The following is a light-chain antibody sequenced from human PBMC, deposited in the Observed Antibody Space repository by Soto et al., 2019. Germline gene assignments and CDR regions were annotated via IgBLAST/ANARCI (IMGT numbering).Light chain of an antibody. CDR3: CSYAGSYTYI. CDR1: YSDVGTFYF. CDR2: DVT. J-gene: IGLJ1*01. V-gene: IGLV2-11*01. Sequence: QSALTQPRSVSGSPGQSVTISCTRSYSDVGTFYFVSWYQQYPGKGPKLIIYDVTERPSGVPDRFSGSKSGNTASLTISGLQAEDEADYYCCSYAGSYTYIFGSGTKVTVL.